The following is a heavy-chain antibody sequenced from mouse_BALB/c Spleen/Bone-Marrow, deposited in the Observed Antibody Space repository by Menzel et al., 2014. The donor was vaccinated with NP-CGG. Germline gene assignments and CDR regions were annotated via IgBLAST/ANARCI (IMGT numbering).Heavy chain of an antibody. Sequence: EVKLMESGGDLVKPGGPLKLSCVASGFTFSSYGMSWVRQTPDKRLEWAATISSGGSSTYYPASVKGRFTISRDNAKSTLYLQMSSLNSEDTAMYYCTRRPLQANSYFDCWGQGTTLTVSS. CDR3: TRRPLQANSYFDC. CDR1: GFTFSSYG. V-gene: IGHV5-6*02. J-gene: IGHJ2*01. D-gene: IGHD3-2*02. CDR2: ISSGGSST.